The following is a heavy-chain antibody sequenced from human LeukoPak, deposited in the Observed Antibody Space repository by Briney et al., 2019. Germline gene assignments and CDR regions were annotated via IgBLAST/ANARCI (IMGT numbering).Heavy chain of an antibody. V-gene: IGHV3-48*01. CDR2: ISSASNTI. D-gene: IGHD3-10*02. CDR1: GFTFSSYS. Sequence: GESLRLSCAASGFTFSSYSMNWVRQAPGKGLEWVSYISSASNTIYYADSVKGRFTISRDNAKNSLYLQMNSLRAEDTAMYYCGRGRLFGEYHRVGPWGQGNLVTVSS. CDR3: GRGRLFGEYHRVGP. J-gene: IGHJ5*02.